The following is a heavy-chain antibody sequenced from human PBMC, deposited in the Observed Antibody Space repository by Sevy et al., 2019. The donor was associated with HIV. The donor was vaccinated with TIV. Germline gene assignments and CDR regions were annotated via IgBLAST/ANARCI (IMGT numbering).Heavy chain of an antibody. CDR3: AHRSYTSGWYKVHFDP. CDR2: IHWNDDK. CDR1: GFSFNTAGVG. D-gene: IGHD6-19*01. Sequence: SGPTLVNPTQTLTLTCTFSGFSFNTAGVGVGWIRQPPGKALEWLALIHWNDDKYYNPSLGSRLTIPKDTSENEVVRTMAKMGPEDTATYFCAHRSYTSGWYKVHFDPWGQGTLVTVSS. J-gene: IGHJ5*02. V-gene: IGHV2-5*01.